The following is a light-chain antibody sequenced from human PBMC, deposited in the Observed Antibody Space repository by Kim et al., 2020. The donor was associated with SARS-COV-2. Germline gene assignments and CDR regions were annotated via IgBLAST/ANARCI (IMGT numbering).Light chain of an antibody. CDR1: NIGSRN. J-gene: IGLJ3*02. CDR3: QVWDSSTVV. Sequence: SVALGQTARITCGANNIGSRNVHWFQQKPGQAPVLVIYRDSTRPSGIPERFSGSNSGNTATLTISRAKVGDEADYYCQVWDSSTVVFGGGTQLTVL. CDR2: RDS. V-gene: IGLV3-9*01.